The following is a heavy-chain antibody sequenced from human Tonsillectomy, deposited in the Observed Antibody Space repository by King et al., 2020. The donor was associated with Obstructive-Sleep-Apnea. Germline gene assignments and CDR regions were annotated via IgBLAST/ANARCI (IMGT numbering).Heavy chain of an antibody. Sequence: QLVQSGGGLVQPGGSLRLSCSASGFNFSSYAMHWVRQAPGKGLEYVLAISSNGGSTYYADSVKGRFTISRDNSKNTLYLQMSSLRAEDTAVYYCVKTRAKYSSSPQGDYWGQGTLVTVSS. CDR1: GFNFSSYA. V-gene: IGHV3-64D*06. CDR3: VKTRAKYSSSPQGDY. D-gene: IGHD6-6*01. J-gene: IGHJ4*02. CDR2: ISSNGGST.